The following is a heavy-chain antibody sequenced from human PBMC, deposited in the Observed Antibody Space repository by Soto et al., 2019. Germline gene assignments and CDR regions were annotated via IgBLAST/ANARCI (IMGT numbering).Heavy chain of an antibody. J-gene: IGHJ6*02. V-gene: IGHV1-69*12. CDR1: GGTFSSYA. CDR3: ARRWFGELGLSYYYGMDV. Sequence: QVQLVQSGAEVKKPGSSVKVSCKASGGTFSSYAISWVRQAPGQGLEWMGGIIPIFGTANYAQKFQGRVTITADESTSTAYMELSSLRSEDTAVYYCARRWFGELGLSYYYGMDVWGQGTTVTVSS. CDR2: IIPIFGTA. D-gene: IGHD3-10*01.